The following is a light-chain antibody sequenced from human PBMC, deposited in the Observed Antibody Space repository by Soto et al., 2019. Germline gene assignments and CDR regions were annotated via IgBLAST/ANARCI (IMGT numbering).Light chain of an antibody. Sequence: EIVLTQSPATLSLSPGERATLSCRASQSVSSYLAWYQQKPGQAPRLLIYDASNRATGIPARFSGSGSGTDFTLTISSLEPEDFATYYCQQYYSYPQTFGQGTKVDIK. J-gene: IGKJ1*01. CDR1: QSVSSY. V-gene: IGKV3-11*01. CDR2: DAS. CDR3: QQYYSYPQT.